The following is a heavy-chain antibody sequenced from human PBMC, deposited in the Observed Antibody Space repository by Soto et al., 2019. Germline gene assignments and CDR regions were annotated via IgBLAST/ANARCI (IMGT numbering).Heavy chain of an antibody. Sequence: ASVKVSCKASGGTFSSYAISWVRQAPGQGLEWMGGIIPILGIANYAQKVRGRVTITADKSTSTAYMELSSLRSEDTAVYYCARAKDPYYYGSGSYYNYFDYWGQGTLVTVSS. J-gene: IGHJ4*02. CDR1: GGTFSSYA. V-gene: IGHV1-69*10. CDR3: ARAKDPYYYGSGSYYNYFDY. D-gene: IGHD3-10*01. CDR2: IIPILGIA.